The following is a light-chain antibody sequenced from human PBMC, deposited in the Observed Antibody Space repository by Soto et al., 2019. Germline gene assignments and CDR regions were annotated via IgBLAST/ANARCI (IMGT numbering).Light chain of an antibody. CDR1: QGISSY. CDR2: AAS. CDR3: QQLNSYPLT. J-gene: IGKJ4*01. V-gene: IGKV1-9*01. Sequence: DIQLTQSPSFLSASVGDRVTITCRASQGISSYLTWYQQKPGKGPKLLIYAASTLQSGVPSRFSGSGSGTEFTLTISSLPPEDFATYYCQQLNSYPLTFGGGTKVEIK.